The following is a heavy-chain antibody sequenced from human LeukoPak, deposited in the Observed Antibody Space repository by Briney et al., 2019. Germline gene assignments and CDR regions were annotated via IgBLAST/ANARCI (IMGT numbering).Heavy chain of an antibody. CDR2: ISGSGGST. CDR1: GFTFNSYA. D-gene: IGHD3-10*01. CDR3: AKSAGYYYGSGSYSWVDY. V-gene: IGHV3-23*01. J-gene: IGHJ4*02. Sequence: GGSLRLSCAASGFTFNSYAMSWVRQAPGKGLEWVSAISGSGGSTYYADSVKGRFTISRDNSKNTLYLQMNSLRAEDTAVYYCAKSAGYYYGSGSYSWVDYWGQGTLVTVSS.